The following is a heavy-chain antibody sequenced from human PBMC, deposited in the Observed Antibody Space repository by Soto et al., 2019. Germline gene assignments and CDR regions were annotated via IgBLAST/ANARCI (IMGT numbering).Heavy chain of an antibody. CDR1: GASLSRYY. V-gene: IGHV4-4*07. CDR3: VRDGTKNLRDRFEP. J-gene: IGHJ5*02. Sequence: QVVLQESGPGVVKPSDTLSLTCNVSGASLSRYYWSWIRQPPGKGLEWIGRIYATGDTDYNPSLRSRISMSVDMSKKQFSLTLRSVTAADTAIYYFVRDGTKNLRDRFEPWGRGILVTVSS. D-gene: IGHD1-26*01. CDR2: IYATGDT.